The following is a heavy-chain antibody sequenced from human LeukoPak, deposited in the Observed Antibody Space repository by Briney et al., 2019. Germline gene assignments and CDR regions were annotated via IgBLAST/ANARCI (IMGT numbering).Heavy chain of an antibody. J-gene: IGHJ4*01. Sequence: GGSLRLSCAASGFTFSNSAMSWVRQAPGKGLEWVSTLSGSGITTYYANSVKGRFTISRDNSKNTLYLQVNSLRAEDTAVYYCAKGIYSSGWSYFDYWGHGTLVTVSS. CDR3: AKGIYSSGWSYFDY. CDR2: LSGSGITT. D-gene: IGHD6-19*01. CDR1: GFTFSNSA. V-gene: IGHV3-23*01.